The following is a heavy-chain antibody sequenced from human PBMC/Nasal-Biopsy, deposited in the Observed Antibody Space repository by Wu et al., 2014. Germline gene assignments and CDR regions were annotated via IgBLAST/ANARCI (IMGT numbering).Heavy chain of an antibody. D-gene: IGHD4-11*01. CDR2: ISDSGTYT. J-gene: IGHJ6*03. V-gene: IGHV3-11*06. CDR1: GFTFSDFY. CDR3: ARGSYSPYYYYMDV. Sequence: CAASGFTFSDFYMTWIRQAPGRGLECISYISDSGTYTNYADSVKGRFTISRDNAKNSVYLQMNSLRAEDTAVYYCARGSYSPYYYYMDVWGKGTAVTVSS.